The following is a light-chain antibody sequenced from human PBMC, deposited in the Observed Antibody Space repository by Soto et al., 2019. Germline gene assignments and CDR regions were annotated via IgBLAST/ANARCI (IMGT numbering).Light chain of an antibody. CDR2: KSS. Sequence: DIQMTQSPSTLSASMGDRVIITCRASQSISSWLAWYQQKPGKVPKLLYKSSNLESGVPSRFSGSGSGTEFTLTISSLQPDGFATYYCQQYDNFPLTFGGGTKVDIK. CDR1: QSISSW. V-gene: IGKV1-5*03. CDR3: QQYDNFPLT. J-gene: IGKJ4*01.